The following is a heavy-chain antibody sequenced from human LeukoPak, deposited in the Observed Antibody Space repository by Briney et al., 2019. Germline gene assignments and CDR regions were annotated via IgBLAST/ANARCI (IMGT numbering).Heavy chain of an antibody. CDR3: ASLFNVRYYYYYYMDV. CDR1: GGSFSGYY. Sequence: SETLSLTCAVYGGSFSGYYWSWIRQPPGKGLEWIGEINHSGSTNYNPSLKSRVTISVDTSKNQFSLKLSSVTAADTAVYYCASLFNVRYYYYYYMDVWGKGTTVTVSS. J-gene: IGHJ6*03. CDR2: INHSGST. V-gene: IGHV4-34*01. D-gene: IGHD3-16*02.